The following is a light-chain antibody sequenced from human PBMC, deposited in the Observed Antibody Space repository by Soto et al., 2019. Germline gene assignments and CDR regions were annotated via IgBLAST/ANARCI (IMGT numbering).Light chain of an antibody. CDR1: QSVPSD. Sequence: EIVLTQSPGTLSLSPGERATLSCRASQSVPSDWLAWYRHKPGQAPRLLIYDASNRATGIPARFSGSGSGTDFTLIISSLEPEDSAVYYCQQRSNWPPVFTFGQGTRLEIK. J-gene: IGKJ5*01. V-gene: IGKV3-11*01. CDR3: QQRSNWPPVFT. CDR2: DAS.